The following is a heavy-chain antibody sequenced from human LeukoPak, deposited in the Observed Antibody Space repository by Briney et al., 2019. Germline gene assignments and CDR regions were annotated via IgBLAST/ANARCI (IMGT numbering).Heavy chain of an antibody. CDR3: ARDRGGSGSYYTLEGNY. CDR2: ISSSSAI. CDR1: GFTFSDYY. D-gene: IGHD3-10*01. Sequence: PGGSLRLSCAASGFTFSDYYMSWIRQAPGKGLEWVSYISSSSAIYYADSVKGRFTISRDNAKNSLYLQMNSLRAEDTAVYYCARDRGGSGSYYTLEGNYWGQGTLVTVSS. V-gene: IGHV3-11*04. J-gene: IGHJ4*02.